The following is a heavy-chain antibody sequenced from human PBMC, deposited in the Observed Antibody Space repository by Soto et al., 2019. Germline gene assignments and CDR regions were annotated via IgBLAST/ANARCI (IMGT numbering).Heavy chain of an antibody. CDR2: INPNSGGT. CDR1: GYTFTGYY. Sequence: ASVKVSCKASGYTFTGYYMHWVRQAPGQGLEWMGWINPNSGGTNYAQKFQGWVTMTRDTSISTAYMELSRLRSDDTAVYYCARDPQQLGTDYYYGMDVWGQGTTVTVSS. D-gene: IGHD6-13*01. V-gene: IGHV1-2*04. CDR3: ARDPQQLGTDYYYGMDV. J-gene: IGHJ6*02.